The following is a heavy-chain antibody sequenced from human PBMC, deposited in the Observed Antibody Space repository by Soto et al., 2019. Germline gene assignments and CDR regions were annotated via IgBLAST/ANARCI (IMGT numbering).Heavy chain of an antibody. CDR1: GGTFSSYA. Sequence: QVQLVQSGAEVKKPGSSVKVSCKASGGTFSSYAISWVRQAPGQGLEWMGGIIPIFGTANYAQKFQGRVRLTADETTSTDYMELSSLRSEDTAVYYCARGRMYYYDSSGYYSQTPYDAFDIWGQGTMVTVSS. D-gene: IGHD3-22*01. V-gene: IGHV1-69*01. CDR3: ARGRMYYYDSSGYYSQTPYDAFDI. CDR2: IIPIFGTA. J-gene: IGHJ3*02.